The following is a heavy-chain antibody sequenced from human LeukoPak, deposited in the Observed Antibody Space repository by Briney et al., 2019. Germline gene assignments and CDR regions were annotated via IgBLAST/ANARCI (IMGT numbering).Heavy chain of an antibody. CDR3: ARDFGDYAFDY. CDR2: IYYGGST. Sequence: SETLSLTCYVSGGSISSSSYYWGWIRQPPGKGLEWIGNIYYGGSTYYNPSLKSRVTISVDTSKNHLSLKLSSVTAADTAVYYCARDFGDYAFDYWGPGTLVTVSS. J-gene: IGHJ4*02. CDR1: GGSISSSSYY. V-gene: IGHV4-39*02. D-gene: IGHD4-17*01.